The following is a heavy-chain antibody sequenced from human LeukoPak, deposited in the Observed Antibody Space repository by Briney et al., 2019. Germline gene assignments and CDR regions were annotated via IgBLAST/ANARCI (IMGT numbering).Heavy chain of an antibody. CDR2: ISGSGGGT. V-gene: IGHV3-23*01. J-gene: IGHJ4*02. CDR3: CLSLDY. Sequence: GGALRLSCAASGLTFSSDAMSWGREGPGEGVERGSAISGSGGGTYYADSAKGRFTISRDNSKNTLYLQMNSLRAEDTAVYYCCLSLDYWGQGTLVTVSS. D-gene: IGHD3-3*02. CDR1: GLTFSSDA.